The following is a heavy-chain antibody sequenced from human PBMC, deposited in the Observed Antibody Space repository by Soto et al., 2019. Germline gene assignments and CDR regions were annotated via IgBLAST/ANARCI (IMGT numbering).Heavy chain of an antibody. J-gene: IGHJ3*01. D-gene: IGHD6-6*01. CDR3: ARRARR. Sequence: LRPYDAASGYDCSSCEMYWVPQAPGKGLEWVSYIPPSGQPIFYADSVKGRFTISRDNAKNSLYLQMSSLRAEHSAVYYCARRARRWGQATMLT. CDR1: GYDCSSCE. V-gene: IGHV3-48*03. CDR2: IPPSGQPI.